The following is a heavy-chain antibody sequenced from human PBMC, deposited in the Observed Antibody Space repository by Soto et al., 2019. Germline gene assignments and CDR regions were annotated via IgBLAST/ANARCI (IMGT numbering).Heavy chain of an antibody. Sequence: QVQLVESGGGVVQPGRSLRLSCAASEFTFSSYGMHWVRQAPGKGLEWVAVISYDGSNKYYADSVKGRFTISRDNSKNTLYLHMNSLRAEDTAVYYCIWFGELWGAFDIWGQGTMVTVSS. CDR1: EFTFSSYG. CDR3: IWFGELWGAFDI. CDR2: ISYDGSNK. D-gene: IGHD3-10*01. V-gene: IGHV3-30*03. J-gene: IGHJ3*02.